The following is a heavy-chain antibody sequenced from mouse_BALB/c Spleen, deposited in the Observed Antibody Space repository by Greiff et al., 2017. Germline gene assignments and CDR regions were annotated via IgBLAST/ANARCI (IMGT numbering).Heavy chain of an antibody. CDR1: GYSFTSYW. V-gene: IGHV1S126*01. CDR2: IDPSDSET. CDR3: ARGRYDDGGYAMDY. Sequence: VKLQESGPQLVRPGASVKISCKASGYSFTSYWMHWVKQRPGQGLEWIGMIDPSDSETRLNQKFKDKATLTVDKSSSTAYMQLSSPTSEDSAVYYCARGRYDDGGYAMDYWGQGTSVTVSS. D-gene: IGHD2-14*01. J-gene: IGHJ4*01.